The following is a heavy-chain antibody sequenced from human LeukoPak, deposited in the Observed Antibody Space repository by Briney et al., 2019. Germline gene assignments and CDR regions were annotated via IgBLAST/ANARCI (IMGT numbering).Heavy chain of an antibody. CDR3: AREGYYYDSSGYYHGDNWFDP. J-gene: IGHJ5*02. Sequence: SETLSLTCTVSGGSISSYYWSWIRQPAGKGLEWMGRIYTSGRTNYNPSLKSRVTMSVDTSKNQFSLRLSSVTAADTAVYYCAREGYYYDSSGYYHGDNWFDPWGQGTLVTVSS. CDR1: GGSISSYY. D-gene: IGHD3-22*01. CDR2: IYTSGRT. V-gene: IGHV4-4*07.